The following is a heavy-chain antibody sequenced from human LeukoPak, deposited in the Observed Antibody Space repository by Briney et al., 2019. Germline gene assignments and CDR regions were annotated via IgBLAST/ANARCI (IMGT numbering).Heavy chain of an antibody. D-gene: IGHD3-3*01. Sequence: SETLSLTCAVYGGSFSGYYWSWIRQPPGKGLEWIGEINHSGSTNYNPSLKSRVTISVDTSKNQFSLKLSSVTAADTAVYYCAIGPKSVFGVVIAYYYYYMDVWGKGTTVTVSS. CDR3: AIGPKSVFGVVIAYYYYYMDV. V-gene: IGHV4-34*01. CDR2: INHSGST. J-gene: IGHJ6*03. CDR1: GGSFSGYY.